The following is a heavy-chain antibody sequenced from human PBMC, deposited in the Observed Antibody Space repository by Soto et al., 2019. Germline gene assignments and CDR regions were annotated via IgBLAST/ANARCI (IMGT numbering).Heavy chain of an antibody. Sequence: QITLKESGPTLVKPTQTLTLTCTFSGFSLSTSGVGVGWIRQPPGKALEWLALIYWDDDKRYSPSLKSRLTTTKDPSKNQVVLTMSNMDPVGTATYYCAHSRFLWFGEFVPPAQAHWFDPWGQGTLFTVSS. D-gene: IGHD3-10*01. J-gene: IGHJ5*02. CDR1: GFSLSTSGVG. V-gene: IGHV2-5*02. CDR2: IYWDDDK. CDR3: AHSRFLWFGEFVPPAQAHWFDP.